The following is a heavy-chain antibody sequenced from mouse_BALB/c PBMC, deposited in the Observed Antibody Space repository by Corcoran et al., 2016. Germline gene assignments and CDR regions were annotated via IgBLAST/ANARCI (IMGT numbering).Heavy chain of an antibody. CDR3: ARRLLRVYAMDY. CDR1: GFNIKDTY. Sequence: EVQLQQSGAELVKPGASVKLSCTASGFNIKDTYMHWVKQRPEQGLEWIGRIDPANGNTKYDPKFQGKATITADTSSNTAYMELRSLTSEDSAVYYCARRLLRVYAMDYWGQGTSVTVSS. V-gene: IGHV14-3*02. CDR2: IDPANGNT. J-gene: IGHJ4*01. D-gene: IGHD1-1*01.